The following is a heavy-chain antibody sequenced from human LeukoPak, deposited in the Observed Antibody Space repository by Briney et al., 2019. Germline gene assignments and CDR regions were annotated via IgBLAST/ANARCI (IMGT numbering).Heavy chain of an antibody. D-gene: IGHD1-20*01. CDR2: ISSSSYI. Sequence: GGSLRLSCAASGFTFSSYSMNWVRQAPGKGLEWVSSISSSSYIYYADSVKGRFTISRDNAKNSLYLQMNSLRAEDTAVYYCARTITQTYDFDYWGQGTLVTVSS. J-gene: IGHJ4*02. CDR3: ARTITQTYDFDY. CDR1: GFTFSSYS. V-gene: IGHV3-21*01.